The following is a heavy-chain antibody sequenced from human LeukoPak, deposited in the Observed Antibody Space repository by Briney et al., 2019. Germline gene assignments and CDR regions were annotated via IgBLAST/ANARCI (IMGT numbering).Heavy chain of an antibody. D-gene: IGHD4-23*01. CDR3: ARRPDYGGTPTFDY. CDR2: IYSGGST. Sequence: GGSLRLSCAASGSTVSSNYMSWVRQAPGKGLEWVSVIYSGGSTYYANSVKGRFTISRDNSKNTLYLQMNSLRVEDTAVYYCARRPDYGGTPTFDYWGQGTLVTVSS. CDR1: GSTVSSNY. V-gene: IGHV3-66*01. J-gene: IGHJ4*02.